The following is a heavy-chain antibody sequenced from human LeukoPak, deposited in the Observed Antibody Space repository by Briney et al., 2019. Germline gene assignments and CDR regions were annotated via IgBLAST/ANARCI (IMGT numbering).Heavy chain of an antibody. CDR1: GFTFSSYW. CDR3: ARDKRDGYFNV. V-gene: IGHV3-7*03. Sequence: GGSLRLSCAASGFTFSSYWMNWARQSPGKGLEWVANIKEDGSAKYYVDSVKGRFTISRDNAKNSLYLQMNSLRAEDMAVYYCARDKRDGYFNVWGQGTTVTVSS. J-gene: IGHJ6*02. D-gene: IGHD3-22*01. CDR2: IKEDGSAK.